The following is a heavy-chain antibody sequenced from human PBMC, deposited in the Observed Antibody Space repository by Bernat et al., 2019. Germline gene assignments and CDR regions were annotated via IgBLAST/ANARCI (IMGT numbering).Heavy chain of an antibody. J-gene: IGHJ4*02. CDR1: GFTFRSYA. D-gene: IGHD4-17*01. Sequence: CAASGFTFRSYAMSWVRQAPGKGLEWFSAISGSVGSTYYADSVKGRFTISRDNSKNTLYLQMNSLRAEDTAGYYCAKELYGEYGGGGYWGQGTL. CDR2: ISGSVGST. CDR3: AKELYGEYGGGGY. V-gene: IGHV3-23*01.